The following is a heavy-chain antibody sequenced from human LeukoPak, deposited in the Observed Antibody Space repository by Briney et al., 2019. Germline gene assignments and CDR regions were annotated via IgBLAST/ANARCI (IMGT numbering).Heavy chain of an antibody. CDR1: GGSISSSSYY. Sequence: SETLSLTCTVSGGSISSSSYYWGWIRQPPGKGLEWIGSIYYSGSTYYNPSLKSRVTISVDTSKNQFSLKLSSVTAADTAVYYCARFGLRYFDPNWFDTWGQGTLVTVSS. V-gene: IGHV4-39*01. CDR3: ARFGLRYFDPNWFDT. CDR2: IYYSGST. D-gene: IGHD3-9*01. J-gene: IGHJ5*02.